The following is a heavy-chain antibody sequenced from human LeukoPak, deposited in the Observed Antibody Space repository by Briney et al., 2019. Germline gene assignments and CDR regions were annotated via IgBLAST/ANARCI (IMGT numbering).Heavy chain of an antibody. J-gene: IGHJ4*02. CDR3: ARIGKTVTTIDY. Sequence: GGSLRLSCAASGFTFSSYAMHWVRQAPGKGLEYVSAISSNGGSTYYADSVKGRFTISRDSAKNTLYLQMNSLRAEDTAVYYCARIGKTVTTIDYWGQGTLVTVSS. V-gene: IGHV3-64*02. CDR1: GFTFSSYA. CDR2: ISSNGGST. D-gene: IGHD4-11*01.